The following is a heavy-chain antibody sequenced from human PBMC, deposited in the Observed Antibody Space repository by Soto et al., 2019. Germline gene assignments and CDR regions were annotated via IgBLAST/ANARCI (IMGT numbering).Heavy chain of an antibody. V-gene: IGHV1-24*01. D-gene: IGHD3-3*01. CDR1: GYTLTELS. CDR3: ATDQGFSRKMYNWFDP. CDR2: FDPEDGET. Sequence: GASVKVSCKVSGYTLTELSMHWVRQAPGKGLEWMGGFDPEDGETIYAQKFQGRVTMTEDTSTDTAYMELSSLRSEDTAVCYCATDQGFSRKMYNWFDPWGQGTLVPVSS. J-gene: IGHJ5*02.